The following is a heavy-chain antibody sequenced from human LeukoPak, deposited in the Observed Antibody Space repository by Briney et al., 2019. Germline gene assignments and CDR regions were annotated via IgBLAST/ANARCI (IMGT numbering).Heavy chain of an antibody. J-gene: IGHJ3*02. CDR3: ARGPSIAARYDAFDI. CDR2: INSDGSST. Sequence: GGSLRLSCAASGFTFSTFWMHWVRQAPGKGLVWVSRINSDGSSTRYADSVKGRFTISRDNAKNSLYLQVISLRAEDTAVYYCARGPSIAARYDAFDIWGQGTMVTVSS. CDR1: GFTFSTFW. D-gene: IGHD6-6*01. V-gene: IGHV3-74*01.